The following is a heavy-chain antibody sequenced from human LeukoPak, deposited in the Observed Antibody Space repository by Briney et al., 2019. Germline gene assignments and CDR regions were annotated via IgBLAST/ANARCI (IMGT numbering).Heavy chain of an antibody. CDR2: IYPGDSDT. V-gene: IGHV5-51*01. J-gene: IGHJ3*02. Sequence: GESLKISCKGSGYSFTSYWIGWVRQMPGKGLEWMGIIYPGDSDTRYSPSFQGQVTISADKSISTAYLQWSSLKASDTAMYYCARTYGSGSYRDAFDIWGQGTMVTLSS. CDR3: ARTYGSGSYRDAFDI. CDR1: GYSFTSYW. D-gene: IGHD3-10*01.